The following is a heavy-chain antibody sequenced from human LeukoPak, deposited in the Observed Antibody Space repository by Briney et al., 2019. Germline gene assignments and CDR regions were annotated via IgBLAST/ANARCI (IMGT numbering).Heavy chain of an antibody. J-gene: IGHJ4*02. Sequence: PSETLSLTCAVYGGSFSGYYWSWIRQPPGKGLEWIGEINHSGSTNYNPSLKSRVTISVDTSKNQFSLKLSSVTAADTAVYYCARLRGSILWFGDDANDYWGQGTLVTVSS. CDR1: GGSFSGYY. CDR2: INHSGST. CDR3: ARLRGSILWFGDDANDY. D-gene: IGHD3-10*01. V-gene: IGHV4-34*01.